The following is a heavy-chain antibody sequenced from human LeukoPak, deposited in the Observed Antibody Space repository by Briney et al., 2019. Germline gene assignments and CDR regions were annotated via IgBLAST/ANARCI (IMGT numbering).Heavy chain of an antibody. CDR1: GFTFDKYS. CDR3: ARDYYRSGSYAVDF. CDR2: ISSASITI. J-gene: IGHJ4*02. D-gene: IGHD3-10*01. V-gene: IGHV3-48*01. Sequence: GGSLRLSCAASGFTFDKYSMNWVRQAPGKGLEWVSHISSASITIYYADSVKGRFTISRDYAKSSLYLHMTSLRAEDTALYYCARDYYRSGSYAVDFWGQGTLVTVSS.